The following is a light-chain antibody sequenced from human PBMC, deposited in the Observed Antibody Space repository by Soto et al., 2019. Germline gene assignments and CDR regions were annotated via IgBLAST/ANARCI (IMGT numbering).Light chain of an antibody. Sequence: DIQMTQSPSTLSASVGDRVTITCRASQSISNWLAWYQQKPGKAPNLLINKASSLESGVPSRFSGSGSGTEFTLTISSLQADDFATYYCQQFNHYPLTLGGGTEVEIK. CDR2: KAS. CDR3: QQFNHYPLT. J-gene: IGKJ4*01. CDR1: QSISNW. V-gene: IGKV1-5*03.